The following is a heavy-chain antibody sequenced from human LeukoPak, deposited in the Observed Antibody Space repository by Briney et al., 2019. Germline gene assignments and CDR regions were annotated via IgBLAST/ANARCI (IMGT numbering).Heavy chain of an antibody. V-gene: IGHV4-59*08. CDR1: GGSISSYY. J-gene: IGHJ4*02. CDR3: ARHQDGDYVLLDY. Sequence: SETLSLTCTVSGGSISSYYWSWIRQPPGKGLEWIGYIYYSGSTNYNPSLKSRVTISVDTSKNQFSLKLSSVTAADTAVYYCARHQDGDYVLLDYWGQGTLVTVSS. D-gene: IGHD4-17*01. CDR2: IYYSGST.